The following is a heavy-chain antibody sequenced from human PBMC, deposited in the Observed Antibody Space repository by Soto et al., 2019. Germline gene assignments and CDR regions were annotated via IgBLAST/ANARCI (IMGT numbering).Heavy chain of an antibody. CDR3: ARTPIGYCSGGTCSNWFDP. CDR2: IYSSGST. CDR1: GGSISGHY. J-gene: IGHJ5*02. V-gene: IGHV4-59*08. D-gene: IGHD2-8*02. Sequence: SSETLSLTCTVSGGSISGHYWSWIRQPPGKGLEWVGYIYSSGSTYVRPSLKSRVSMSVDPSKNQVSLRLTSVTATDTAVYYCARTPIGYCSGGTCSNWFDPWGQGTRVTVSS.